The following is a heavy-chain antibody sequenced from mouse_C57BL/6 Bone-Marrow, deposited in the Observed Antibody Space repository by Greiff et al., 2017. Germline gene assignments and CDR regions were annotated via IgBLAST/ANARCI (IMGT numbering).Heavy chain of an antibody. J-gene: IGHJ3*01. CDR2: IHPNSGST. CDR3: ASLGGYYDYFAY. V-gene: IGHV1-64*01. CDR1: GYTFTSYW. Sequence: QVQLQQPGAELVKPGASVKLSCKASGYTFTSYWMHWVKQRPGQGLEWIGMIHPNSGSTNYNAKFKSKATLTVDKSSSTAYMQLSSLTSEDSAVYYCASLGGYYDYFAYWGQGTLVTVSA. D-gene: IGHD2-4*01.